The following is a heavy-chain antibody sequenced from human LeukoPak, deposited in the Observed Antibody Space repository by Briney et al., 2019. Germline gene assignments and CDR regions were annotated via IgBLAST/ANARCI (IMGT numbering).Heavy chain of an antibody. Sequence: PSETLSLTCTVSGGSISSYYWSWIRQPPGKGLEWIGYIYYSGSTNYNPSLKSRVTISVDTSKNQFSLKLSSATAADTAVYYCARDSSGWWGGWFDPWGQGTLVTVSS. CDR3: ARDSSGWWGGWFDP. J-gene: IGHJ5*02. CDR1: GGSISSYY. D-gene: IGHD6-19*01. CDR2: IYYSGST. V-gene: IGHV4-59*01.